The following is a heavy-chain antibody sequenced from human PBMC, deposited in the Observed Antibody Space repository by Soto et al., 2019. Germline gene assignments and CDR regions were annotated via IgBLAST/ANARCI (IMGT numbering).Heavy chain of an antibody. J-gene: IGHJ4*02. CDR1: GGIFSTYA. D-gene: IGHD3-10*01. V-gene: IGHV1-69*01. CDR3: ARDRDYYGSGNYYNRIDF. Sequence: QVQLVQSGAEVKKPGSSVKVSCKASGGIFSTYAISWLRQAPGQGLEWMGGIIPIFGTPNYAQRFQGRVTITADESTSTAYMELSRLRSEDTAVYSCARDRDYYGSGNYYNRIDFWGQGTLVTVSS. CDR2: IIPIFGTP.